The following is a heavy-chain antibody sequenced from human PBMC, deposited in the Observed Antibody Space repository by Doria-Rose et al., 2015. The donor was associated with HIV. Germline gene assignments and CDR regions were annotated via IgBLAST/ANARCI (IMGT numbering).Heavy chain of an antibody. CDR2: IFSDDER. J-gene: IGHJ4*02. CDR1: GVSLSSPGMG. CDR3: ARIKSSRWYHKYYFDF. D-gene: IGHD6-13*01. Sequence: QITLKESGPVLVKPTETLTLTCTVSGVSLSSPGMGVSWIRQPPGKALEWLANIFSDDERSYETSLKSRLTISRGTSKGQVFLTMTDMDPVDTATYYCARIKSSRWYHKYYFDFWGQGTLVIVSA. V-gene: IGHV2-26*01.